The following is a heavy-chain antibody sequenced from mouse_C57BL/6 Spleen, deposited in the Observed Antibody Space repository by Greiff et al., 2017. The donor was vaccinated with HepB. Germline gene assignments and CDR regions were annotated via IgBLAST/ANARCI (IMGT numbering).Heavy chain of an antibody. CDR3: TRGGGVWYDFDD. J-gene: IGHJ2*01. CDR2: IDPETGGT. V-gene: IGHV1-15*01. CDR1: GYTFSDYE. Sequence: VKLQESGAELVRPGASVTLSCKASGYTFSDYEMHWVKQTPVHGLEWIGAIDPETGGTAYNQKFKGKAILTADKSSSTAYMELRSLTSEDSAVYYCTRGGGVWYDFDDWGQGTTLTVSS. D-gene: IGHD2-10*02.